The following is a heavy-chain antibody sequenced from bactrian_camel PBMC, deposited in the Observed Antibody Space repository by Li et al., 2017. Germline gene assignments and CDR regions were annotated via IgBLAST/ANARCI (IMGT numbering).Heavy chain of an antibody. CDR3: ARYRYGAGYKN. V-gene: IGHV3S1*01. D-gene: IGHD5*01. J-gene: IGHJ4*01. CDR1: GFTFSNNW. CDR2: IDNGVS. Sequence: HVQLVESGGGLVQPGGSLTFSCAASGFTFSNNWMHWVRQVPGKGLNWVSTIDNGVSTYTDSVKGRFTISRDNAKKMLYLQMNSLKPGDTAMYYCARYRYGAGYKNWGQGTQVTVS.